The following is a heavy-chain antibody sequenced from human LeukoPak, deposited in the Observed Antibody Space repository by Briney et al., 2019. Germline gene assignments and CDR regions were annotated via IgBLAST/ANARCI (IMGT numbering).Heavy chain of an antibody. D-gene: IGHD3-16*01. Sequence: GGSLRLSCAASGFTFSSCAMSWVRQAPGKGLEWVSAISGSGGSTYYADFVKGRFTISRDNSKNTLYLQMNSLRAEDTAVYYCAKEYYDYVWGSPIDYWGQGTLVTVSS. V-gene: IGHV3-23*01. CDR2: ISGSGGST. J-gene: IGHJ4*02. CDR1: GFTFSSCA. CDR3: AKEYYDYVWGSPIDY.